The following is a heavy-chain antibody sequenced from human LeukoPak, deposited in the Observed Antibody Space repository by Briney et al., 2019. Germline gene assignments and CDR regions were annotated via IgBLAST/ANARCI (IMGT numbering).Heavy chain of an antibody. CDR3: AKGGAVSSKSITLIRGTRKYYYMDV. CDR2: ISDSGGST. Sequence: GGSLRLSCAASGFTFDDYAMHWVRQAPGKGLEWVSGISDSGGSTYYADSVKGRFTISRDNSKNTLYLQMNSLRAEDTAVYYCAKGGAVSSKSITLIRGTRKYYYMDVWGKGTTVTISS. D-gene: IGHD3-10*01. J-gene: IGHJ6*03. CDR1: GFTFDDYA. V-gene: IGHV3-23*01.